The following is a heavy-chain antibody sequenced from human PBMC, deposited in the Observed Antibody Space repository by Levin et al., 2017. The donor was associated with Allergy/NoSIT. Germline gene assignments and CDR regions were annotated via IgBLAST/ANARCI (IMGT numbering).Heavy chain of an antibody. CDR2: INAGNGNT. D-gene: IGHD2-15*01. J-gene: IGHJ4*02. CDR3: ARDNLLRGTDLFDY. Sequence: PTASVKVSCKASGYTFSSYAMHWVRQAPGQRLEWMGWINAGNGNTKYSQKFQGRVTITRDTSASTAYMELSSLRSEDTAVYYCARDNLLRGTDLFDYWGQGTLVTVSS. CDR1: GYTFSSYA. V-gene: IGHV1-3*01.